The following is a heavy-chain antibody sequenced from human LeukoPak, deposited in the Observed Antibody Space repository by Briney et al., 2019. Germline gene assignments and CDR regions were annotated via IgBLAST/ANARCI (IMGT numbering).Heavy chain of an antibody. V-gene: IGHV3-74*01. CDR1: GFTFSSYL. CDR2: INSDGSST. D-gene: IGHD2-2*01. J-gene: IGHJ4*02. CDR3: ARDHSGYCSSTSCYLGTFDY. Sequence: GGSLRLSCAASGFTFSSYLMHWVRQAPGKGLVWVSRINSDGSSTSYADSVKGRFTISRDNAKNTLYLQMNSLRAEDTAVYYCARDHSGYCSSTSCYLGTFDYWGQGTLVTVSS.